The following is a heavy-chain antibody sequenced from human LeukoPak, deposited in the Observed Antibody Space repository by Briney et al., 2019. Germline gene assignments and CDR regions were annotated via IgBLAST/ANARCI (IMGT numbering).Heavy chain of an antibody. CDR2: IGTAGDT. CDR1: GFTFSNYD. D-gene: IGHD2-15*01. V-gene: IGHV3-13*01. CDR3: AAATTKVAFDI. J-gene: IGHJ3*02. Sequence: GGSLRLSCAASGFTFSNYDMHWVRQATGKGLEWVSAIGTAGDTYYPGSVKGRFTISRENAKNSLYLQMNSLRAGDTAVYYCAAATTKVAFDIWGQGTMVTVSS.